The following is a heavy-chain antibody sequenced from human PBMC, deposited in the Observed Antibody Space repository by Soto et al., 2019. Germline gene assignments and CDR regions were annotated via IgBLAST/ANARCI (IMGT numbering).Heavy chain of an antibody. CDR1: GFTFSSYA. V-gene: IGHV3-23*01. CDR2: ISGSGGST. Sequence: GGSLRLSGAASGFTFSSYAISWVRQAPWKGLQWVSAISGSGGSTYYADSVKGRFTISRDNSKNTLYLQMNSLRAEDTAVYYCAKQRAGPAATPLGFDPCGRGILVTVCS. D-gene: IGHD2-2*01. J-gene: IGHJ5*02. CDR3: AKQRAGPAATPLGFDP.